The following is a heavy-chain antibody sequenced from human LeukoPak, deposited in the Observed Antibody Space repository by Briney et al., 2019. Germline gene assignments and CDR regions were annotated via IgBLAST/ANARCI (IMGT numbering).Heavy chain of an antibody. D-gene: IGHD3-9*01. CDR2: ISGSGGST. J-gene: IGHJ6*02. CDR3: AKEGYYDILTGYYSPAGMDV. CDR1: GFTFSSYA. Sequence: QAGGSLRLSCAASGFTFSSYAMSWVRQAPGKGLEWVSAISGSGGSTYYADSVKGRFTISRDNSKNTLYLQMNSLRAEDRAVYYCAKEGYYDILTGYYSPAGMDVWGQGTTVTVSS. V-gene: IGHV3-23*01.